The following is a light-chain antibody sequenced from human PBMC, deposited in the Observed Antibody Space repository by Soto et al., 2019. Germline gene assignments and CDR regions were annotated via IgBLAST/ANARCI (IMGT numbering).Light chain of an antibody. CDR1: SSDVGGYNS. CDR3: CSYAGSVYV. CDR2: EVS. Sequence: QSALTQPPSASGSPGQSVTISCTGTSSDVGGYNSVSWYQQHPGKVPKLMIYEVSKRPSGVPDRFSGSKSGNTASLTVSGLQAEDEADYYCCSYAGSVYVFGTGTKLTVL. J-gene: IGLJ1*01. V-gene: IGLV2-8*01.